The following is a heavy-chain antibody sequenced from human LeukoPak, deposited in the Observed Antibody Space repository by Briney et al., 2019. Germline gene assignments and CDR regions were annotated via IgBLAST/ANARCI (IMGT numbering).Heavy chain of an antibody. CDR1: GFTFSSYW. V-gene: IGHV3-7*01. CDR3: ARAYSDVGDAFDI. J-gene: IGHJ3*02. Sequence: GGSLRLSCAASGFTFSSYWMSWVRQAPGKGLEWVANIKQDGSEKYYVDSVKGRFTISRDNAKNSLYLQMNSLRAEDTAVYYCARAYSDVGDAFDIWGQGTMVTVSS. D-gene: IGHD4-11*01. CDR2: IKQDGSEK.